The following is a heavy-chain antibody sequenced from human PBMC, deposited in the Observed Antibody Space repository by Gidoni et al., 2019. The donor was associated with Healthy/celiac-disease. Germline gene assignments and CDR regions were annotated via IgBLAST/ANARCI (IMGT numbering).Heavy chain of an antibody. CDR3: ARLFPRSPADY. CDR2: IIPIFGTA. J-gene: IGHJ4*02. D-gene: IGHD2-21*01. V-gene: IGHV1-69*01. CDR1: RVTFSSYA. Sequence: QVQLVQSGAEVKKPGSSVKVSCKASRVTFSSYAISWVRQAPGQGREWMGGIIPIFGTANYAQKFQGRVTITADESTSTAYMELSSLRSEDTAVYYCARLFPRSPADYWGQGTLVTVSS.